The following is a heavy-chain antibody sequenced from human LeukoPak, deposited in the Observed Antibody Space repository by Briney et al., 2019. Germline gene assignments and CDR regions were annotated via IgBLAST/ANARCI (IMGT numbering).Heavy chain of an antibody. CDR1: GGSITSTNW. D-gene: IGHD3-16*01. J-gene: IGHJ5*02. Sequence: PSETLSLTCAVSGGSITSTNWWSWVRQPPGKGLEWIGEMYHSWNTNYNSSLKSRVTMSVDKSKNQFSLTLISVTAADTAVYYCARGDYYAGGGRNWFDPWGQGTLVTVSS. CDR2: MYHSWNT. CDR3: ARGDYYAGGGRNWFDP. V-gene: IGHV4-4*02.